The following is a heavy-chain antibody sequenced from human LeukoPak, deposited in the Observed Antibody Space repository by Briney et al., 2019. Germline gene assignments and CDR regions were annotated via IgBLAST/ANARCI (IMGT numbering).Heavy chain of an antibody. J-gene: IGHJ4*02. V-gene: IGHV3-21*01. CDR1: GFTFSSYA. CDR3: AREITTGRAFDY. CDR2: ISSGSSYL. Sequence: PGGSLGLSCAASGFTFSSYAMSWVRQAPGKGLEWVSSISSGSSYLYYADSLKGRFTISRDNAKNSLSLQMNSLRAEDTAVYYCAREITTGRAFDYWGQGTLVTVSS. D-gene: IGHD3-3*01.